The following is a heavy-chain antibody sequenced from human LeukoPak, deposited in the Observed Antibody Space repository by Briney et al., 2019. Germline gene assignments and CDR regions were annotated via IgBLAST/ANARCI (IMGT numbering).Heavy chain of an antibody. CDR1: GFTFSTYW. CDR3: ARGMYYGRFDH. V-gene: IGHV3-7*01. J-gene: IGHJ4*02. D-gene: IGHD4-17*01. Sequence: GGSLRLSCAASGFTFSTYWMSWVRQAPGKGLEWVATIKQDGSERYYVDSVKGRFTISRDDGRNSLYLQMNSLRAEDTALYYCARGMYYGRFDHWGQGTLVTVSS. CDR2: IKQDGSER.